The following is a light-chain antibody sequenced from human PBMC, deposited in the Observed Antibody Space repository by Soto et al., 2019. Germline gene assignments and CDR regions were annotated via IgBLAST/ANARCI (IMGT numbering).Light chain of an antibody. J-gene: IGKJ1*01. Sequence: DIQMTQSPSTLSASVGDRDTITCRASQSIGRRLAWCQQKTGKAPKLLIYNDSSLESGVPSRFSGSGSGTEFTLTISSLQPDDFATYYCQQYNIYPWTFCQGTKVDIK. V-gene: IGKV1-5*01. CDR2: NDS. CDR3: QQYNIYPWT. CDR1: QSIGRR.